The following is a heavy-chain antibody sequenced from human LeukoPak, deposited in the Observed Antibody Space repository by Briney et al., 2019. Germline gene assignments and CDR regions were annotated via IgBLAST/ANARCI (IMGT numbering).Heavy chain of an antibody. D-gene: IGHD6-6*01. CDR3: ARGGYSSSQTFDY. CDR1: GYTFTGYY. J-gene: IGHJ4*02. CDR2: INPNSGGT. V-gene: IGHV1-2*02. Sequence: ASVKVSCKASGYTFTGYYMHWVRQAPGQGFEWMGWINPNSGGTNYAQKFQGRVTMTRDTSISTAYMELSRLRSDDTAVYYCARGGYSSSQTFDYWGQGTLVTVSS.